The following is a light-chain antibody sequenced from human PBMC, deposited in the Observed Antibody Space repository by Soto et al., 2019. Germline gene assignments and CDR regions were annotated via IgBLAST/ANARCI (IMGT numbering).Light chain of an antibody. CDR3: QQYNNWPIT. Sequence: EIVLIESPATLSLSRGERATLSCRASQSVSSDYLAWYQQKSGQAPRLLIYGASTRATGIPARFSGSGSGTEFTLTISSLQSEDFAVDYCQQYNNWPITFGQGTRLEIK. CDR2: GAS. J-gene: IGKJ5*01. V-gene: IGKV3-15*01. CDR1: QSVSSDY.